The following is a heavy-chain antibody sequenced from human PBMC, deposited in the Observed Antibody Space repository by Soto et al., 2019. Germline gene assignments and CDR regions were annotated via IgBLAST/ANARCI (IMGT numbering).Heavy chain of an antibody. V-gene: IGHV1-3*04. Sequence: QVQLVQSGAEVKKPGASVKVSCKASGYTFTSYAMHWVRQAPGQRLEWKGWINTAKDNTKYSQKFQGRVTITRDTSASIVYMELSSLRSEDTAVYYCARGSSWSYFDYWGQGTLVTVSS. J-gene: IGHJ4*02. D-gene: IGHD6-13*01. CDR2: INTAKDNT. CDR3: ARGSSWSYFDY. CDR1: GYTFTSYA.